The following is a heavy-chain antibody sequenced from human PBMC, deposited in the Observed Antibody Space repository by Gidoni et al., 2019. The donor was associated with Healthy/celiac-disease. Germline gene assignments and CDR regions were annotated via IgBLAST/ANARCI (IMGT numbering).Heavy chain of an antibody. V-gene: IGHV1-46*01. Sequence: QVQLVQSGAEVQKPGASVTVSCKASGYTFTSSYMHWVRQAPGQGLEWMGIINPSGGSTSDGQKFQGRVTMTRDTSTSTVYMELSSLRSEDTAVYYCARGQKYYYDSSGYYYGYWGQGTLVTVSS. CDR3: ARGQKYYYDSSGYYYGY. J-gene: IGHJ4*02. D-gene: IGHD3-22*01. CDR2: INPSGGST. CDR1: GYTFTSSY.